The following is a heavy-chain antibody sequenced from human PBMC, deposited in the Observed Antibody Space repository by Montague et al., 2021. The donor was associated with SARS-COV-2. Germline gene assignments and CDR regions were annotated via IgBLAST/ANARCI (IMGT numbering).Heavy chain of an antibody. CDR3: AREDRWNWFDP. CDR2: IYYRGST. J-gene: IGHJ5*02. V-gene: IGHV4-59*01. Sequence: SETLSLTCTVSGCSINSSDWSWIRQPPGKGLEWIGYIYYRGSTNYNPSLETRVTISVDPSKNQFSLKLSSVTAADTAVYYCAREDRWNWFDPWGQGTLVIVAS. CDR1: GCSINSSD. D-gene: IGHD5-24*01.